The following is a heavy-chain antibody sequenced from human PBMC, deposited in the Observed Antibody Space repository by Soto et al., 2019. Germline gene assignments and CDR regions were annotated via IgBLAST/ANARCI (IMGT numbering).Heavy chain of an antibody. Sequence: QVQLVQSGAEVKKPGASVKVSCKASGYTFTSYGISWVRQAPGQGLEWMGWISAYNGNTDYAQKLQDRVTMTTDPSTSTAYMERRSLRSDDTAVYYCARDYYGSGSYFYSWGQGTLVTVAS. CDR2: ISAYNGNT. J-gene: IGHJ4*02. D-gene: IGHD3-10*01. CDR1: GYTFTSYG. V-gene: IGHV1-18*01. CDR3: ARDYYGSGSYFYS.